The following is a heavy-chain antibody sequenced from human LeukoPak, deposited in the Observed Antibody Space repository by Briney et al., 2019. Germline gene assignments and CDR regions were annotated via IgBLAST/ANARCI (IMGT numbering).Heavy chain of an antibody. CDR2: IYPYDSDT. Sequence: GESWKISCKASGYSFTSYWIGWVRQMPGKGLEWMGIIYPYDSDTRYSPSFQGQVTISADKSISTAYLQWSNLKASDTAMYYCARHIGYSAWNPDYWGQGTLVTVSS. CDR3: ARHIGYSAWNPDY. J-gene: IGHJ4*02. V-gene: IGHV5-51*01. CDR1: GYSFTSYW. D-gene: IGHD5-12*01.